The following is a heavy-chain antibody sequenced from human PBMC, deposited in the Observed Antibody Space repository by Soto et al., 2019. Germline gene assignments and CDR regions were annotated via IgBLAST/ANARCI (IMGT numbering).Heavy chain of an antibody. Sequence: GGSLRLSCAASGFTFSSYAMSWVRQAPGKGLEWVSAISGSGGSTYYADSVKGRFTISRDNSKNTLYLQMNNLRAEDTAVYYCASVLYYDFWSGYYGFDYWGQGTLVTVSS. CDR3: ASVLYYDFWSGYYGFDY. CDR1: GFTFSSYA. CDR2: ISGSGGST. V-gene: IGHV3-23*01. D-gene: IGHD3-3*01. J-gene: IGHJ4*02.